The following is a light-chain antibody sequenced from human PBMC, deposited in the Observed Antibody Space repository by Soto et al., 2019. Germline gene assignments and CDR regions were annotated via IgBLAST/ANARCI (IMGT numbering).Light chain of an antibody. CDR1: QSISSSY. CDR3: QQYGSSPRT. J-gene: IGKJ4*01. Sequence: EIVWTQSPGTLSLSPGERATLSCRASQSISSSYLAWYQQKPGQAPRLLIYGASSRATGIPDRFSGSGSGTDFTLTISRLEPEDFAVYYCQQYGSSPRTFGGGNNVEIK. CDR2: GAS. V-gene: IGKV3-20*01.